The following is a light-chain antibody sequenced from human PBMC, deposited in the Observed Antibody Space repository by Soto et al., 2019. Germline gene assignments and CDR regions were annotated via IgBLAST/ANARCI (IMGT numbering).Light chain of an antibody. CDR3: QQRSNWPPGYS. V-gene: IGKV3-11*01. J-gene: IGKJ2*03. Sequence: EIVLTQSPATLSLSPGERATLSCRASQSVSRYLAWYQHKPGQAPRLLIYDASSRAIGIPARFSGSGSGTEFTLTISSLEPDDFGVYYCQQRSNWPPGYSFGQGTKLEI. CDR1: QSVSRY. CDR2: DAS.